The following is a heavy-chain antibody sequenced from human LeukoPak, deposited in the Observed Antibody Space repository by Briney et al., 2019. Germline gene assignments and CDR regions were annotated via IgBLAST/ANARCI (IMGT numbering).Heavy chain of an antibody. D-gene: IGHD5-18*01. CDR2: INPSSGST. V-gene: IGHV1-2*02. J-gene: IGHJ4*02. CDR3: ARRGNIYAYDY. CDR1: GYTFTGYY. Sequence: GASVKVSCXASGYTFTGYYMHWVRPAPGQGLEWMGWINPSSGSTNYAQKFQDRVTMTRDTSISTAYMGLSRLRSDDTAVYYCARRGNIYAYDYWGQGTLVTVSS.